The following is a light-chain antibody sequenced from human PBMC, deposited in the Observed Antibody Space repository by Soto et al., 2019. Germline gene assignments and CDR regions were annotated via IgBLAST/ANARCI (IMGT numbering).Light chain of an antibody. CDR2: EAS. CDR1: QSVSSY. CDR3: QQRSNWPLT. Sequence: EIVLTQSPGTLSLSPGERATLSCRASQSVSSYLAWYQQKPGQAPRLLIYEASNRATGIPARFSGSGSGTDFTLTISSLEPEDFALYYCQQRSNWPLTFGGGTQVEIK. J-gene: IGKJ4*01. V-gene: IGKV3-11*01.